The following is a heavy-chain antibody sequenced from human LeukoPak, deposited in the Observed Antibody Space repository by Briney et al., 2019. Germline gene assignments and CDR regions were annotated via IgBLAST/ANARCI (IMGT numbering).Heavy chain of an antibody. V-gene: IGHV3-23*01. D-gene: IGHD3-10*02. Sequence: GGSLRLSCAASGFTFSSYAMSWVRQAPGKGLEWVSAISGSGGSTYYADSVKGRFTISRDNSKNTLYLQMHSLRAEDTAVYYCAKLFGEFYYYYYGMDVWGQGTTVTVSS. CDR2: ISGSGGST. CDR3: AKLFGEFYYYYYGMDV. J-gene: IGHJ6*02. CDR1: GFTFSSYA.